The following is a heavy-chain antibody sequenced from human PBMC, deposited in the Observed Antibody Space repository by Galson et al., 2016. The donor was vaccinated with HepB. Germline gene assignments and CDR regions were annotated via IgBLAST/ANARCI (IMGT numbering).Heavy chain of an antibody. CDR1: GYDFTYYW. CDR3: ARGYSWNSEQFYYHGMDV. J-gene: IGHJ6*02. CDR2: IYPGDSDT. V-gene: IGHV5-51*01. D-gene: IGHD1-7*01. Sequence: QSGAEVKKPGESLRISCQGSGYDFTYYWIAWVRQVPGKGLEWMGFIYPGDSDTTYSPSFQGQVTISVDKSISTAYLQWSSLKASDTAMYFCARGYSWNSEQFYYHGMDVWGQGTTVTVSS.